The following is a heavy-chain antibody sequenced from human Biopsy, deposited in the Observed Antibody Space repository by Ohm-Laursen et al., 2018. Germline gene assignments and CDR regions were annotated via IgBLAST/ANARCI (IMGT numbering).Heavy chain of an antibody. Sequence: RLSCTASGFNFNHYAMHWVRQAPGKGLEWVSGISWHSGSRGYADSVKGRFTISRDNAKKLLYLQMNSLRAEDTALYYCAKDVRVKVQLDGMDVWGQGTTVTVSS. J-gene: IGHJ6*02. D-gene: IGHD1-1*01. CDR3: AKDVRVKVQLDGMDV. V-gene: IGHV3-9*01. CDR2: ISWHSGSR. CDR1: GFNFNHYA.